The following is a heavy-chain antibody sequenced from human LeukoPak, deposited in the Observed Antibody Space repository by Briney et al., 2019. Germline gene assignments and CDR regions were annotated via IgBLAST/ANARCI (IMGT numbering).Heavy chain of an antibody. CDR1: GGSISSSN. J-gene: IGHJ4*02. Sequence: PSETLSLTCAVSGGSISSSNWWSWVRQAPGKGLEWVSAISGSGGSTYYADSVKGRFTISRDNSKNTLYLQMNSLRAEDTAVYYCAKDQRKVMLLRYFDGDKALDYWGQGTLVTVSS. V-gene: IGHV3-23*01. D-gene: IGHD3-9*01. CDR2: ISGSGGST. CDR3: AKDQRKVMLLRYFDGDKALDY.